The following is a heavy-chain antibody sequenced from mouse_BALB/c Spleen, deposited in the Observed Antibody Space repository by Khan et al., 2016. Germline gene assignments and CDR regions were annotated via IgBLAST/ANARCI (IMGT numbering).Heavy chain of an antibody. Sequence: EVKLLESGGGLVQPGGSLKLSCAASGFDFSRYWMSLVRQAPVNGLDWIVALNPASRPINSLPSLKSNFIISRANAKNTLYLQMSKVRSEETALSEGARRGEYVSRDYWGKGTSVTVS. J-gene: IGHJ4*01. CDR2: LNPASRPI. V-gene: IGHV4-1*02. CDR3: ARRGEYVSRDY. D-gene: IGHD2-14*01. CDR1: GFDFSRYW.